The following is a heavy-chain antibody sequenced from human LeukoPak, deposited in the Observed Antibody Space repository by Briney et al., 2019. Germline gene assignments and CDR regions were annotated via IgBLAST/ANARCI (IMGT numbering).Heavy chain of an antibody. V-gene: IGHV4-30-4*01. Sequence: SETLSLTCTVSGGSISSGDYYWSWIRQPPGKGLEWIGYIYYSGSTYYNPSLKSRVTISVDTSKNQFSLKLSSVTAADTAVYYCARAGSAGLPQDYWGQGTLATVSS. CDR1: GGSISSGDYY. J-gene: IGHJ4*02. CDR2: IYYSGST. D-gene: IGHD3-10*01. CDR3: ARAGSAGLPQDY.